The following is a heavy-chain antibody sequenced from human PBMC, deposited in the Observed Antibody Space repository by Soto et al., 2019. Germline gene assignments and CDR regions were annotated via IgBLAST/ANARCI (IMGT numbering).Heavy chain of an antibody. CDR3: TTGPPKLMVYAPHGMDV. D-gene: IGHD2-8*01. CDR2: IKSKTDGGTT. V-gene: IGHV3-15*07. J-gene: IGHJ6*02. Sequence: PGGSLRLSCAASGFTFSNAWMDWVRQAPGKGLEWVGRIKSKTDGGTTDYAAPVKGRFTISRDDSKNTLYLQMNSLKTEDTAVYYCTTGPPKLMVYAPHGMDVWGQGTTVTVSS. CDR1: GFTFSNAW.